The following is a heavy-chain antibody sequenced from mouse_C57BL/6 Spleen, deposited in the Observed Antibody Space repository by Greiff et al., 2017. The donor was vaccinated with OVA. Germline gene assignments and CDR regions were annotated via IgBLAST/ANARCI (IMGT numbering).Heavy chain of an antibody. D-gene: IGHD1-1*01. V-gene: IGHV6-6*01. Sequence: EVKLVESGGGLVQPGGSMKLSCAASGFTFSDAWMDWVRQSPEKGLEWVAEIRNKANNHATYYAESVKGRFTISRDDSKSSVYLQMNSLRAEDTGIYYCTRLVTTVVPNAMDYWGQGTSVTVAS. CDR2: IRNKANNHAT. CDR3: TRLVTTVVPNAMDY. CDR1: GFTFSDAW. J-gene: IGHJ4*01.